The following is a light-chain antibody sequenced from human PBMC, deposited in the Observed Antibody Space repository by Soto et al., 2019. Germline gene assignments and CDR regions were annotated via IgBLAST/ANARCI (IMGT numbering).Light chain of an antibody. CDR1: QSVSSSY. V-gene: IGKV3-20*01. J-gene: IGKJ1*01. Sequence: EIVLTQSRGTLSLSPGERATLSCRASQSVSSSYLAWYQQKPGQAPRLLIYGASSRATGIPDRFSGSGSGTDFTLTISRLDPEDFAVYYCQQYGTSPRTFGQGTKVDIK. CDR2: GAS. CDR3: QQYGTSPRT.